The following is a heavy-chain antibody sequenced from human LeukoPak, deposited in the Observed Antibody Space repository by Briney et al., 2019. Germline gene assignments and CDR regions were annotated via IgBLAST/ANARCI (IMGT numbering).Heavy chain of an antibody. J-gene: IGHJ4*02. D-gene: IGHD2-2*01. CDR3: VTRPPAGRYFDY. CDR2: ISPDGGVT. CDR1: RLTFTTYA. V-gene: IGHV3-64D*08. Sequence: GGSLRLSCSASRLTFTTYAMFWVRQAPGKGLEYVSAISPDGGVTFYADSVKGRFTISRDNSKDTLYLQMSSLRAEDTAVYYCVTRPPAGRYFDYWGQGTKVTVSS.